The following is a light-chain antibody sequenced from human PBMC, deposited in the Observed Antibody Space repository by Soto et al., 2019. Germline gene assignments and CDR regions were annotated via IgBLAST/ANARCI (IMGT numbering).Light chain of an antibody. Sequence: EIVLTQSPGTLSLSPGERATLSCRASQSINNRYLAWYQQKPGQAPRLLIYAASSRATGIPDRLSGSGSGTDFTLTISRLEPEDFAVYYCQQFGSSPGFTFGPGTKVDIK. CDR3: QQFGSSPGFT. J-gene: IGKJ3*01. V-gene: IGKV3-20*01. CDR2: AAS. CDR1: QSINNRY.